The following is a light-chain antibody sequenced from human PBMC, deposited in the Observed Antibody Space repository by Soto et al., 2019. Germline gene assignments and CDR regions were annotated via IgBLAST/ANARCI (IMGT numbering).Light chain of an antibody. CDR2: DAS. V-gene: IGKV3-20*01. J-gene: IGKJ1*01. CDR3: QQYSAAPLT. CDR1: QSVANNY. Sequence: EIVLTHSPGTLSLSPGERATLSCRASQSVANNYLAWYQQRPGQAPKLVIYDASSRATGIPDRFSASGSGTDFTLTIRRLEPEDFAVYFCQQYSAAPLTFGQGTKVEI.